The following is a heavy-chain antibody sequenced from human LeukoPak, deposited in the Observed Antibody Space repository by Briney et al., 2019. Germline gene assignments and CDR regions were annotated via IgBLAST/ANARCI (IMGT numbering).Heavy chain of an antibody. J-gene: IGHJ6*02. CDR2: ISAYNGNT. V-gene: IGHV1-18*01. CDR1: GYTFTVYY. Sequence: GASVKVSCKASGYTFTVYYMHWVRQAPGQGLEWMGWISAYNGNTNYAQKLQGRVTMTTDTSTSTAYMELRSLRSDDTAVYYCARTLPSGSYKYYYYYGMDVWGQGTTVTVSS. CDR3: ARTLPSGSYKYYYYYGMDV. D-gene: IGHD1-26*01.